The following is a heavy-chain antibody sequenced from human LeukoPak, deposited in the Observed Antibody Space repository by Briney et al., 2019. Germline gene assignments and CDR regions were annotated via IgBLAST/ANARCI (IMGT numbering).Heavy chain of an antibody. CDR3: ARGLFAWFSGVDP. CDR1: GGSFSGYY. Sequence: PSETLSLTCAVYGGSFSGYYWSWIRQPPGKGLEWIGEINHSGSTNYNPSLKSRVTISVDTSKNQFSLKLSSVTAADTAVYYCARGLFAWFSGVDPWGQGTLVTVSS. D-gene: IGHD3-10*01. CDR2: INHSGST. V-gene: IGHV4-34*01. J-gene: IGHJ5*02.